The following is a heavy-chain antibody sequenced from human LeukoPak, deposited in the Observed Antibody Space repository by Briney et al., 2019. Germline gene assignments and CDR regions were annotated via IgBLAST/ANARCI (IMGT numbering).Heavy chain of an antibody. CDR2: INPNSGDT. CDR1: GYTFTAYY. J-gene: IGHJ4*02. Sequence: ASVKVSCKASGYTFTAYYIHWVRRAPRRGLEWMGRINPNSGDTDYAQEFQGRVTMTRDTSITTAQMELTRLRSDDTAVYYCARDLASTPYWELDYWGQGTLLTVSS. V-gene: IGHV1-2*06. CDR3: ARDLASTPYWELDY. D-gene: IGHD1-26*01.